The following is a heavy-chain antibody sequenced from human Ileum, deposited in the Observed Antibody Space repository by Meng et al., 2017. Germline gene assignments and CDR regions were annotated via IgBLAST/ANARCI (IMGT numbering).Heavy chain of an antibody. CDR3: AREGVPGTVDY. Sequence: EVHLVESGGDLVQAGGSLRLSCAAFGFMFGSYSMHWVRPAPGKGLEYVSVISGDGRATYYTDSVEGRFTISRDNSKNTLYLQMDSLRTDDTALYYCAREGVPGTVDYWGQGTLVTVSS. V-gene: IGHV3-64*07. CDR1: GFMFGSYS. J-gene: IGHJ4*02. D-gene: IGHD2-8*01. CDR2: ISGDGRAT.